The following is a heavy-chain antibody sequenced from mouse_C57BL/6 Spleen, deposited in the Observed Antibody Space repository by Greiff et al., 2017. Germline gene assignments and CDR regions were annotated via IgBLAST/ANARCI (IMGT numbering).Heavy chain of an antibody. CDR2: ISSGSSTI. Sequence: EVKLVESGGGLVKPGGSLKLSCAASGFTFSDYGMHWVRQAPEKGLEWVAYISSGSSTIYYADTVKGRFTISRDNAKNTLFLQMTSLRSEDTAMYYCARDGNSYYYAMDYWGQGTSVTVSS. CDR1: GFTFSDYG. CDR3: ARDGNSYYYAMDY. D-gene: IGHD2-1*01. V-gene: IGHV5-17*01. J-gene: IGHJ4*01.